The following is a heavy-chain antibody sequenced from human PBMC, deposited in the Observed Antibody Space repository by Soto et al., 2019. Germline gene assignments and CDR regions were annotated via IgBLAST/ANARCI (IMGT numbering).Heavy chain of an antibody. CDR1: GGSISSYY. CDR3: ARIGFDAFDI. V-gene: IGHV4-59*08. CDR2: IYYSGST. J-gene: IGHJ3*02. D-gene: IGHD3-16*01. Sequence: SETLSLTCTVSGGSISSYYWSWIRQPPGKGLEWIGYIYYSGSTNYNPSLKSRVTISVDTSKNQFSLKLSSVTAADTAVYYCARIGFDAFDIWGQRTMVTVSS.